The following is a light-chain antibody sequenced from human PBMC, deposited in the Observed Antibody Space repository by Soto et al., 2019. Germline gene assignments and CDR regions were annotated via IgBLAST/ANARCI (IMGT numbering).Light chain of an antibody. Sequence: QSARTQRASVSGSPGQSITISCTGTSSDVGCYNYVSWYHQHPGKAPKLMIYYVSNRPSGVSNRFAGSKSGNTASLTIYGLQAEDEDDYYCSSYTSSSVVFGGGTKLTVL. CDR1: SSDVGCYNY. J-gene: IGLJ2*01. CDR3: SSYTSSSVV. CDR2: YVS. V-gene: IGLV2-14*01.